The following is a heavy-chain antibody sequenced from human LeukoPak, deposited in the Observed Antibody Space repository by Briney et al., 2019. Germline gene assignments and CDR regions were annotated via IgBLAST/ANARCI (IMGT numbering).Heavy chain of an antibody. J-gene: IGHJ4*02. CDR1: GLSFSSNA. V-gene: IGHV3-30*18. D-gene: IGHD3-22*01. CDR2: ISHDGNDK. Sequence: PGGSLRLSCAASGLSFSSNAMHWVREAPGKGLEWVAQISHDGNDKYYADSVKGRFTISRDNSKNTLFLQLDSLRAEDTAVYFCAKVGIGYYYPFDYWGQGTLVTVSS. CDR3: AKVGIGYYYPFDY.